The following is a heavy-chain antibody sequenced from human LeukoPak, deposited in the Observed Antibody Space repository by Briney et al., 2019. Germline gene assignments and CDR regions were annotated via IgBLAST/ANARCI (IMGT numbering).Heavy chain of an antibody. V-gene: IGHV4-59*01. D-gene: IGHD2-15*01. Sequence: SETLSLTCTVSGGSISSYYWSWIRQPPGKGLEWIGYIYYSGSTNYNPSLKSRVTISVDTSKNQFSLKLSSVTAADTAVYYCARLQGRWQLEYYFDYWGQGTLVTVSS. CDR2: IYYSGST. J-gene: IGHJ4*02. CDR3: ARLQGRWQLEYYFDY. CDR1: GGSISSYY.